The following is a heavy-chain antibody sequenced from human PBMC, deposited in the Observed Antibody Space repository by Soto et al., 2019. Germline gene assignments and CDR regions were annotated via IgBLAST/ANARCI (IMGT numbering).Heavy chain of an antibody. CDR2: IYYSGST. CDR1: GGSISSGGYY. V-gene: IGHV4-31*03. J-gene: IGHJ6*02. CDR3: ARDCGGDCHNGMDV. Sequence: QVQLQESGPGLVKPSQPLSLTCTVSGGSISSGGYYWSWILQNPGKSLEWIGYIYYSGSTYYNPSLKSRVTISVDTSKNQFSLKLSSVTAADTAVYYCARDCGGDCHNGMDVWGQGTTVTVSS. D-gene: IGHD2-21*02.